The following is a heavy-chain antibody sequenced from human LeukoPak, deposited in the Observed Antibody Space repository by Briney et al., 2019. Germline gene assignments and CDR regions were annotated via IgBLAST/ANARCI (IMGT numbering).Heavy chain of an antibody. CDR2: IYSGGST. CDR1: GFTVSSNY. Sequence: GGSLRLSCAASGFTVSSNYMSWVRQAPGKGLEWVSVIYSGGSTYYADSVKGRFTISRDNSKNTLYLQMNSLRAEDTAVYYCAGENYYDSSGHYGGWYYWGQGTLVTVSS. J-gene: IGHJ4*02. CDR3: AGENYYDSSGHYGGWYY. V-gene: IGHV3-66*02. D-gene: IGHD3-22*01.